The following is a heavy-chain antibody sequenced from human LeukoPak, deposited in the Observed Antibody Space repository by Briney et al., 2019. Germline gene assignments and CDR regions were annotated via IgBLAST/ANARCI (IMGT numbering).Heavy chain of an antibody. J-gene: IGHJ6*02. D-gene: IGHD3-10*01. CDR3: AREFVWLGESIPYYYYYGMDV. CDR2: IWYDGSNK. Sequence: GGSLRLSCAASGFSFSSYGMHWVRQAPGKGLEWVAVIWYDGSNKYYANSVKGRFTISRDNSKNTLYLQMNSLRAEDTAVYYCAREFVWLGESIPYYYYYGMDVWGQGTTVTVSS. V-gene: IGHV3-33*01. CDR1: GFSFSSYG.